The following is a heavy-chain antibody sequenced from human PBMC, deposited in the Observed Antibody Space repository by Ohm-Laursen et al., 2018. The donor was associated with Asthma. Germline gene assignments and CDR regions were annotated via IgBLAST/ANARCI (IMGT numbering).Heavy chain of an antibody. D-gene: IGHD6-13*01. J-gene: IGHJ4*02. Sequence: SLRLSCAASGFTFSSYAMHWVRQAPGKGLEWVAVISHDGSHKYYGDSVKGRFTISRDDSKNTLYLQMTSLRAEDTAVYYCAKEPPHTAAGTFDYWGQGTLVTVSS. CDR3: AKEPPHTAAGTFDY. V-gene: IGHV3-30*04. CDR2: ISHDGSHK. CDR1: GFTFSSYA.